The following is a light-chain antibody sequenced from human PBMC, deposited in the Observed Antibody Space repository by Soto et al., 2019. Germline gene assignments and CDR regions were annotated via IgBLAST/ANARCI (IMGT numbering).Light chain of an antibody. CDR2: DVT. V-gene: IGLV2-11*01. J-gene: IGLJ1*01. CDR3: CSFAGSYSYV. Sequence: QSALTQPRSVSGSPGQSVTISCTGTSSDVGRYDYVSWYQQHPGKAPKLIVYDVTERPSGVPDRFSGSKSGNTASLTISGLQAEDEADYSCCSFAGSYSYVSGTGTKVTVL. CDR1: SSDVGRYDY.